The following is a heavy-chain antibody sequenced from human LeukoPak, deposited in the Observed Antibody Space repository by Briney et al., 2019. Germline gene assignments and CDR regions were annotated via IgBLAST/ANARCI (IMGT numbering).Heavy chain of an antibody. V-gene: IGHV4-59*01. D-gene: IGHD2-15*01. J-gene: IGHJ5*02. CDR1: GGSISSYY. CDR3: ARGGDIVVVVAATSTYLYNWFDP. CDR2: IYYSGST. Sequence: PSETLSLTCTVSGGSISSYYWSWIRQPPGKGLEWIGYIYYSGSTNYNLSLKSRGTISVDTTKNQFSLKLSSVTAADTAVYYCARGGDIVVVVAATSTYLYNWFDPWGQGTLVTVSS.